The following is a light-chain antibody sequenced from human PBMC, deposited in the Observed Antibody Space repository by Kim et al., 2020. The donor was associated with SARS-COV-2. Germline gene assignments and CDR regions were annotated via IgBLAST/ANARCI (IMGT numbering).Light chain of an antibody. V-gene: IGKV1-6*01. CDR2: AAS. Sequence: SASVGDRVTHTCRASQGIRNDLGWYQQKPGKAPKLLIYAASSLQSGVPSRFSGSGSGTDFTLTISSLQPEDFATYYCLQDYNYPRSFGQGTKLEI. CDR3: LQDYNYPRS. J-gene: IGKJ2*03. CDR1: QGIRND.